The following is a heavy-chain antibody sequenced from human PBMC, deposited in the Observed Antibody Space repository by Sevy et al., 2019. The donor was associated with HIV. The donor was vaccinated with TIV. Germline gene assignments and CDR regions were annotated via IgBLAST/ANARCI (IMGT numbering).Heavy chain of an antibody. CDR1: GFTFSRYA. D-gene: IGHD3-10*01. J-gene: IGHJ4*02. CDR3: ARGRRYYYGSGSYSYYFDY. V-gene: IGHV3-30-3*01. CDR2: ISYDGSNK. Sequence: LSLTCAASGFTFSRYAMHWVRQAPGKGLEWVAVISYDGSNKYYADSVKGRFTISRDNSKNTLYLQMNSLRAEDTAVYYCARGRRYYYGSGSYSYYFDYWGQGTLVTVSS.